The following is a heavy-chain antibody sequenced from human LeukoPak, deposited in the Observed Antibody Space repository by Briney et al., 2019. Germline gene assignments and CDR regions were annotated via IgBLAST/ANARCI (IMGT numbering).Heavy chain of an antibody. CDR1: GGSISSGGYS. J-gene: IGHJ6*02. CDR3: ARFLAAAYGMDV. Sequence: SETLSLTCAVSGGSISSGGYSWCWIRQPPGKGLEWIGYIYHSGSTYYNPSLKSRVTISVDRSKNQFSLKLSSVTAADTAVYYCARFLAAAYGMDVWGQGTTVTVSS. D-gene: IGHD6-13*01. CDR2: IYHSGST. V-gene: IGHV4-30-2*01.